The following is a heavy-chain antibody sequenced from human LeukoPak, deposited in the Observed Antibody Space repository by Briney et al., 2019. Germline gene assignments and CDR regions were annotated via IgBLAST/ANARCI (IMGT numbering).Heavy chain of an antibody. V-gene: IGHV4-31*03. J-gene: IGHJ5*02. D-gene: IGHD6-13*01. Sequence: KSSETLSLTCTVSGGSISSGGYYWSWIRQHPGKGLEWIGYIYYSGSTYYNPSLKSRVTISVDTSKNQFPLKLSSVTAADTAVYYCARDGAAAGVLGFDPWGQGTLVTVSS. CDR3: ARDGAAAGVLGFDP. CDR2: IYYSGST. CDR1: GGSISSGGYY.